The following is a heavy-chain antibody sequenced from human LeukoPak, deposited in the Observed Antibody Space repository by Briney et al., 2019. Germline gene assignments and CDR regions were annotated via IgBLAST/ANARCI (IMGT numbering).Heavy chain of an antibody. CDR2: MNPNSGNT. J-gene: IGHJ3*02. CDR1: GDTFIIND. CDR3: ARVTAAGTWTFDI. D-gene: IGHD6-13*01. Sequence: ASVKVSCKASGDTFIINDINWVRQATGQGLEWMRWMNPNSGNTGYAQKFQGRVTMTRNISITTAYMELTDLRSEDTAVYYCARVTAAGTWTFDIWGQGTTVTVSS. V-gene: IGHV1-8*02.